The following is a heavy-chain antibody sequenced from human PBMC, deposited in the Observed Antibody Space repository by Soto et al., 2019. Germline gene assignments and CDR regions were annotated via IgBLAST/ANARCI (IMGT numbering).Heavy chain of an antibody. CDR2: VNPILSMS. V-gene: IGHV1-69*04. CDR1: GDTFSFYS. J-gene: IGHJ4*02. Sequence: QVQLVQSGAEVKRPGSSVKVSCKASGDTFSFYSINWVRQAPGLGLEWMGRVNPILSMSNYAQRFQGRVTMTAEKSTSTAYMELSGLRSEDTAMYYCATSYGSGSRAFDYWGQGALVTVSS. CDR3: ATSYGSGSRAFDY. D-gene: IGHD3-10*01.